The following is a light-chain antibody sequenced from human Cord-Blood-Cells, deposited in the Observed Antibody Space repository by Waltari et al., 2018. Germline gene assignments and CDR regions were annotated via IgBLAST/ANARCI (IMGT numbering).Light chain of an antibody. V-gene: IGKV1-5*03. J-gene: IGKJ3*01. CDR1: QSISIW. CDR2: KAS. CDR3: QQYNSYSFT. Sequence: DIQMTQSPSTLSASVGDRVTITCRASQSISIWLAWYQQKQGKAPKLLIYKASSLESGVPSRFSGSGSGTEFTLTISSLQPYDFATYYCQQYNSYSFTFGPGTKVDIK.